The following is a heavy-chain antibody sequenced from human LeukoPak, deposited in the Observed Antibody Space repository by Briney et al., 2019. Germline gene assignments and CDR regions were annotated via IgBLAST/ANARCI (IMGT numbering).Heavy chain of an antibody. J-gene: IGHJ6*02. V-gene: IGHV4-59*01. CDR1: GGSISSYY. Sequence: PSETLSLACTVSGGSISSYYWSWIRQPPGKGLEWIGYIYYSGSTNYNPSLKSRVTISVDTSKNQFSLKLSSVTAADTAVYYCAGIVATIKAYYYYGMDVWGQGTTVTVSS. D-gene: IGHD5-12*01. CDR3: AGIVATIKAYYYYGMDV. CDR2: IYYSGST.